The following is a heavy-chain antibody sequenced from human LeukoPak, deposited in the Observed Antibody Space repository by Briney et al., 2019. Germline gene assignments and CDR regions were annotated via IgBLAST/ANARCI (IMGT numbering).Heavy chain of an antibody. CDR2: IYYTGST. D-gene: IGHD3-10*01. V-gene: IGHV4-59*08. CDR1: GGSISDYY. CDR3: ARKSARGGDFDY. J-gene: IGHJ4*02. Sequence: PSETLSLTCTVSGGSISDYYWNWIRQPPGKGLEWIGNIYYTGSTNYNPSLRSRLTISVDRSKNQFSLKLSSVTATDSAIYYCARKSARGGDFDYWGQGTLVPVSS.